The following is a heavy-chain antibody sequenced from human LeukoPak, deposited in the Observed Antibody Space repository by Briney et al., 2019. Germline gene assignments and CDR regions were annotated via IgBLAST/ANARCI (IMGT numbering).Heavy chain of an antibody. CDR1: GGSIRSYY. CDR2: IYYSGST. V-gene: IGHV4-59*08. Sequence: SETLSLTCTVSGGSIRSYYWSWIRQPPGKGLEWIGYIYYSGSTNYNPSLKSRVTISVDTSKNQFSLKLSSVTAADTAVYYCARLGIDGYNIHVDYWGQGALVTVSS. CDR3: ARLGIDGYNIHVDY. D-gene: IGHD5-24*01. J-gene: IGHJ4*02.